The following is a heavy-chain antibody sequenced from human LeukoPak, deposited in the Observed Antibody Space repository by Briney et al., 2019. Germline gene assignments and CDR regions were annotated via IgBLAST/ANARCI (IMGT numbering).Heavy chain of an antibody. D-gene: IGHD3-10*01. J-gene: IGHJ4*02. Sequence: PSETLSLTCTVSGGPISSYYWSWIRQPPGKGLEWIGYIYYSGSTNYNPSLKSRVTISVDTSKNQFSLKLSSVTAADTAVYYCARGTYGSGSYLPSYYFDYWGQGTLVTVSS. CDR2: IYYSGST. CDR1: GGPISSYY. V-gene: IGHV4-59*01. CDR3: ARGTYGSGSYLPSYYFDY.